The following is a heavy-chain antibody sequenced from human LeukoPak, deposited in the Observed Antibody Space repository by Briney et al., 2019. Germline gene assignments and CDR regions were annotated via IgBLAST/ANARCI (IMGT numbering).Heavy chain of an antibody. CDR1: GFTFSSYG. Sequence: GGSLRLSCVGSGFTFSSYGMHWVRQTPGKGLEWVAVIWYDGSHKYYADSVKGRFTISRDNSKSTLYLQMNSLRAEDTAVYYCAKRTSSGDDYWGQGTLVTVSS. CDR3: AKRTSSGDDY. V-gene: IGHV3-33*06. J-gene: IGHJ4*02. CDR2: IWYDGSHK. D-gene: IGHD3-22*01.